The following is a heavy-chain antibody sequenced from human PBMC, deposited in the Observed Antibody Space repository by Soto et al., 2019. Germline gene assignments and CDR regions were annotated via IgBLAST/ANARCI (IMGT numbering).Heavy chain of an antibody. Sequence: ASVKVSCKASGYTFTSYAMHWVRQAPGQRLEWMGWINAGNGNTKYSQKFQGRVTITRDTSASTAYMELSSLRSEDTAVYYCARDSYGDYSYYYYGMDVWGQGTTVTVSS. CDR3: ARDSYGDYSYYYYGMDV. CDR2: INAGNGNT. D-gene: IGHD4-17*01. J-gene: IGHJ6*02. V-gene: IGHV1-3*01. CDR1: GYTFTSYA.